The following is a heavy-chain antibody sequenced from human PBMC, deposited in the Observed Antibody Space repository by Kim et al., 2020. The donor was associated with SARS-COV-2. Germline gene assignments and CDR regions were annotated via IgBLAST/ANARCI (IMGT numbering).Heavy chain of an antibody. D-gene: IGHD3-10*01. V-gene: IGHV3-53*01. Sequence: GGSLRLSCAASGFSVSSFYMNWVRQAPGKGLDWYSILYSGGNPYYTDTVKGRFTISRDNSKNTLYLKMNSLRAEDTAVYYCAKGGGAPYFDYWGQGTLVTVSS. CDR1: GFSVSSFY. J-gene: IGHJ4*02. CDR3: AKGGGAPYFDY. CDR2: LYSGGNP.